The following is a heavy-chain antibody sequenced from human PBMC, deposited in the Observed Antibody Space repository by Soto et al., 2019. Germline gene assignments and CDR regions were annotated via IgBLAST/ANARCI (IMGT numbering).Heavy chain of an antibody. J-gene: IGHJ3*02. V-gene: IGHV1-24*01. D-gene: IGHD3-10*01. CDR1: GYTLTELS. CDR3: ATEPEYSMVGGFISAFDM. CDR2: FDPEDGET. Sequence: ASVKVSCKVSGYTLTELSMHWVRQAPGKGLEWMGGFDPEDGETIYAQKFQGRVTMTEDTSTDTAYMELSSLRSEDTAVYYCATEPEYSMVGGFISAFDMWGKGTMAT.